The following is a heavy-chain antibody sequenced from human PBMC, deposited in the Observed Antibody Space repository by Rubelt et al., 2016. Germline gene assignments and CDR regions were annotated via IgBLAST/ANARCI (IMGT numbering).Heavy chain of an antibody. J-gene: IGHJ6*02. Sequence: GKVSCKASGGTFSSYAISWVRQAPGQGLEWMGGIIPIFGTANYAQKFQGGVTMTRDTSTSTVYMELSRLRSEDTAVYYCARVLKGDYYGMDVWGQGTTVTVSS. V-gene: IGHV1-69*05. D-gene: IGHD2-15*01. CDR3: ARVLKGDYYGMDV. CDR2: IIPIFGTA. CDR1: GGTFSSYA.